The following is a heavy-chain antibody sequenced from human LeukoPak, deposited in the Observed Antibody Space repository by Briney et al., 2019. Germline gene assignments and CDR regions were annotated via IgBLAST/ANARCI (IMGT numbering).Heavy chain of an antibody. Sequence: GGSLRLSCAASGFTFSSYAMHWVRQAPGKGLEYVSAISSNGGSTYYANSVKGRFTISRDNSKNTLYLQMGSLRAEDMAVYYCARANGQLWLQVYDYWGQGTLVTVSS. J-gene: IGHJ4*02. CDR3: ARANGQLWLQVYDY. D-gene: IGHD5-18*01. CDR1: GFTFSSYA. V-gene: IGHV3-64*01. CDR2: ISSNGGST.